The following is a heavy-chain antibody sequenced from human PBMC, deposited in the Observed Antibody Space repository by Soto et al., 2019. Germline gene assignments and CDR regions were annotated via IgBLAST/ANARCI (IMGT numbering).Heavy chain of an antibody. CDR1: GFTFSSYS. D-gene: IGHD3-10*01. CDR3: ATGGPMVRENWFDP. J-gene: IGHJ5*02. V-gene: IGHV3-21*01. CDR2: ISSSSSYI. Sequence: PVGSLRLSCAASGFTFSSYSMNWVRQAPGKGLEWVSSISSSSSYIYYADSVKGRYTISRDNAKNSLYLQMNSLRAEDTAVYYCATGGPMVRENWFDPWGQGTLVTVSS.